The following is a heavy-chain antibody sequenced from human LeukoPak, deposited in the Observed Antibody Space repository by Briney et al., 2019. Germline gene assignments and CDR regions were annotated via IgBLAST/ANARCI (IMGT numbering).Heavy chain of an antibody. D-gene: IGHD3-3*01. V-gene: IGHV1-2*02. CDR2: INPNSGGT. Sequence: ASVTVSCKASGYTFTDYYMHWVRQAPGQGLEWMGWINPNSGGTKYAQKFEGRVTMTRDTSISTAYMELSRVTSDDTAVYYCARAPDDYDFWSGPFDYWGRGTLVTVSS. CDR1: GYTFTDYY. J-gene: IGHJ4*02. CDR3: ARAPDDYDFWSGPFDY.